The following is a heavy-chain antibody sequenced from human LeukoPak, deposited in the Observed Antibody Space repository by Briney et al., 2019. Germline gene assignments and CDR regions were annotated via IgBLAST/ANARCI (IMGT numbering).Heavy chain of an antibody. CDR2: IIPIFGTA. CDR3: ARDGSDSSSSRWFDP. CDR1: GGTLSSYA. Sequence: SVKVSCKASGGTLSSYAISWVRQAPGQGLEWMGGIIPIFGTANYAQKFQGRVTITTDESTSTAYMELSSLRSEDTAVYYCARDGSDSSSSRWFDPWGQGTLVTVSS. V-gene: IGHV1-69*05. J-gene: IGHJ5*02. D-gene: IGHD6-6*01.